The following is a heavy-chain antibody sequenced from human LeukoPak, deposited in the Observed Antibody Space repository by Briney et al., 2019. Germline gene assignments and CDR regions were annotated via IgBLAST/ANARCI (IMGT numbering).Heavy chain of an antibody. CDR1: GGSISSGGYS. Sequence: SETLSLTCAVSGGSISSGGYSWSWIRQPPGKGLEWIGYIYHSGSTYYNPSLKSRVTISVDRSKNQFSLKLSPVTAADTAVYYCARVGGSYYFDYWGQGTLVTVSS. CDR3: ARVGGSYYFDY. V-gene: IGHV4-30-2*01. J-gene: IGHJ4*02. CDR2: IYHSGST. D-gene: IGHD1-26*01.